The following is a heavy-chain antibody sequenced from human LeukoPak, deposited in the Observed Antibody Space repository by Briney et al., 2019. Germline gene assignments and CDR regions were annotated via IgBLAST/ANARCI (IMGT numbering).Heavy chain of an antibody. CDR2: ISYDGSNK. V-gene: IGHV3-30*03. J-gene: IGHJ3*02. D-gene: IGHD6-19*01. CDR3: AREWQWLVRGAFDI. CDR1: GFTFSDYY. Sequence: GGSLRLSCAASGFTFSDYYMSWIRQAPGKGLEWVAVISYDGSNKYYADSVKGRFTISRDNSKNTLYLQMNSLRAEDTAVYYCAREWQWLVRGAFDIWGQGTMVTVSS.